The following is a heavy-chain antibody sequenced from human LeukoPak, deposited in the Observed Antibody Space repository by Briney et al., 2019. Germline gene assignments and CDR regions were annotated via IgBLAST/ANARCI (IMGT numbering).Heavy chain of an antibody. CDR2: INHSGST. J-gene: IGHJ4*02. CDR1: GGSFSGYY. CDR3: ARNPNGGYVYRLFPNRWFDY. D-gene: IGHD5-12*01. Sequence: PSETLSLTCAVYGGSFSGYYWSWIRQPPGKGLEWIGEINHSGSTNYNPSLKSRVTISVDTSKNQFSLKLSSVTAADTAVYYCARNPNGGYVYRLFPNRWFDYWGQGTLVTVSS. V-gene: IGHV4-34*01.